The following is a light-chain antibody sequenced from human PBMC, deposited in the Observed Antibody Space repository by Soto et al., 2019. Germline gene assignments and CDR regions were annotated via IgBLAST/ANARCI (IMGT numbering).Light chain of an antibody. CDR1: SSDVGAYKY. V-gene: IGLV2-8*01. CDR2: EVS. CDR3: TSYVGSNIWV. J-gene: IGLJ3*02. Sequence: QSALTQPPSASGSPGQSVTISCTGTSSDVGAYKYVSWYQQYPGKAPKLMIYEVSKRPSGVPDRFSGSTSGNTASLTVSGLQAEYEADYYCTSYVGSNIWVFGGGTKLTVL.